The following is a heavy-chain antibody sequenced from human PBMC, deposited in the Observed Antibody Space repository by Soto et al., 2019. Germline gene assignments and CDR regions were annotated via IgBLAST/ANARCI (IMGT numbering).Heavy chain of an antibody. V-gene: IGHV4-4*07. CDR3: ARCGSYYVFGDYYGMDV. CDR1: GGSISSYY. J-gene: IGHJ6*02. D-gene: IGHD1-26*01. Sequence: QVQLQESGPGLVKPSETLSLTCTVSGGSISSYYWSWIRQPAGKGLEWIGRIYTSGSTNYNPSLKRRVTMSVDTPKTQFSLKLSSVTASDTAVYYCARCGSYYVFGDYYGMDVWGQGTTVTVSS. CDR2: IYTSGST.